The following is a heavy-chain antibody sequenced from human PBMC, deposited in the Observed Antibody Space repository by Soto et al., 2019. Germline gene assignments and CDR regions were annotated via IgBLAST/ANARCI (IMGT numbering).Heavy chain of an antibody. D-gene: IGHD6-19*01. V-gene: IGHV4-4*02. CDR2: IYHSGST. J-gene: IGHJ5*02. CDR3: ARVVAVAANRFDP. CDR1: GGSISSSNW. Sequence: QVQLQESGPGLVKPSGTLSLTCAVSGGSISSSNWWSWVRQPPGKGLEWIGEIYHSGSTNYNPSRKSPVPISVDKSQNPFSLKLSSVTAADKAVYYCARVVAVAANRFDPWGQGTLVTVSS.